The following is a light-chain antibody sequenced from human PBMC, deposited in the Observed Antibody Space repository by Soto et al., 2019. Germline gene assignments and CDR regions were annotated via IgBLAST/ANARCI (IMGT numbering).Light chain of an antibody. J-gene: IGLJ2*01. CDR3: QSYDGTLTGVI. CDR1: SSNIGSHS. CDR2: RSS. Sequence: QSVLTQPPSASGTPGQRITISCSGSSSNIGSHSVNWYQQLPGTAPKLLIYRSSQRPSGVPDRFSGSKSGTSGSLAITGLQAEDEADYFCQSYDGTLTGVIFGGGTKLTVL. V-gene: IGLV1-44*01.